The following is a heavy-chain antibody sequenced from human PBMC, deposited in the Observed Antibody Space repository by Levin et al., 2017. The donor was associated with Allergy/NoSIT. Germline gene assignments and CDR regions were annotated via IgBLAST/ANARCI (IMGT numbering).Heavy chain of an antibody. Sequence: SQTLSLTCSVSGVSVTNGAFMWSWVRQPPGKGLEWIGYIYHNGDVYYNPSLKSRVTMSIDTSENQFSLNLGSVTVADTAVYYCASVGSSLQQRRLNWFDPWGPGTRVNVSS. CDR2: IYHNGDV. D-gene: IGHD6-13*01. CDR1: GVSVTNGAFM. J-gene: IGHJ5*02. V-gene: IGHV4-30-4*01. CDR3: ASVGSSLQQRRLNWFDP.